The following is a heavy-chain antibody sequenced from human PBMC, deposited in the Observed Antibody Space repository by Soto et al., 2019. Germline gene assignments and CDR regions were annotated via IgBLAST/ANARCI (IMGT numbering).Heavy chain of an antibody. CDR2: IKQDGSEK. J-gene: IGHJ4*02. D-gene: IGHD5-18*01. CDR1: GFTFSSYW. CDR3: ARARRYSYGYWGY. V-gene: IGHV3-7*03. Sequence: EVQLLESGGGLVQPGGSLRLSCAASGFTFSSYWMSWVRQAPGKGLEWVANIKQDGSEKYYVDSVKGRFTISRDNAKNSLYLQMNSLRAEDTAVYYCARARRYSYGYWGYWGQGTLVTVSS.